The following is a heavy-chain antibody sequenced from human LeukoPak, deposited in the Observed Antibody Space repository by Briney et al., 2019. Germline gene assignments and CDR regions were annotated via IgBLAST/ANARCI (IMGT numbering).Heavy chain of an antibody. CDR1: GYTFTSYG. J-gene: IGHJ4*02. Sequence: ASVTVSCKASGYTFTSYGISWVRQAPGQGLEWMGWISAYNGNTNYAQKLQGRVTMTTDTSTSTAYMELRSLRSDDTAVYYCARDTFPRRPTTMVRGVITYYFDYWGQGTLVTVSS. V-gene: IGHV1-18*01. CDR2: ISAYNGNT. D-gene: IGHD3-10*01. CDR3: ARDTFPRRPTTMVRGVITYYFDY.